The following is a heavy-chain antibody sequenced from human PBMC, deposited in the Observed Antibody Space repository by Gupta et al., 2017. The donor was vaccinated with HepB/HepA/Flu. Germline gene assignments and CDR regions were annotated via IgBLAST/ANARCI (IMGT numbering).Heavy chain of an antibody. CDR2: IYYSGST. CDR3: ARLGEGYSYGYFDY. V-gene: IGHV4-39*01. Sequence: QLQLQESGPGLVKPSETLSLTCTVAGGSLSSSSYYWGWIRQPPGKGLEWIGSIYYSGSTYYNPSLKSRVTISVDTSKNQFSLKLSSVTAADTAVYYCARLGEGYSYGYFDYWGQGTLVTVSS. D-gene: IGHD5-18*01. CDR1: GGSLSSSSYY. J-gene: IGHJ4*02.